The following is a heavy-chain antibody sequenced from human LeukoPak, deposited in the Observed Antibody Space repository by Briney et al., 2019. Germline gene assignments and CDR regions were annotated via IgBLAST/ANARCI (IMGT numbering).Heavy chain of an antibody. CDR3: AKDHGGIAI. D-gene: IGHD6-13*01. CDR2: ISSRGGSS. V-gene: IGHV3-64D*09. CDR1: GFTFNTYA. Sequence: GESLRLSCSASGFTFNTYAMSWVRQAPGKGLEYVSLISSRGGSSYYADSLRGRFTISRDNSKNTLFLQMSSLRVEDTAVYYCAKDHGGIAIWGQGTMVTVSS. J-gene: IGHJ3*02.